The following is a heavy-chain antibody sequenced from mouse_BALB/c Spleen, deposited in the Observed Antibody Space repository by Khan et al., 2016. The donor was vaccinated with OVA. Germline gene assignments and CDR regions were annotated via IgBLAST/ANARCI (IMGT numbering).Heavy chain of an antibody. Sequence: LVESGPEMKKPGETVKISCKASGYTFTNYGMNWVKQSPGKALKWMGWINTFTGEPTYADDFKGRFAFSLETSASTAYLQINNLQNEDAATDYGGGPPYFSYSLDHWGQGTSVTVSS. D-gene: IGHD2-10*01. CDR2: INTFTGEP. CDR1: GYTFTNYG. J-gene: IGHJ4*01. V-gene: IGHV9-3-1*01. CDR3: GGPPYFSYSLDH.